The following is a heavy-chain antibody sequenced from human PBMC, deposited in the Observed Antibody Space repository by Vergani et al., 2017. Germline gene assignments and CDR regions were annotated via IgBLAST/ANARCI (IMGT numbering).Heavy chain of an antibody. V-gene: IGHV3-64*04. D-gene: IGHD2-2*01. J-gene: IGHJ4*02. CDR3: AKDRSSSTSCPFDY. CDR2: ISSDGKST. CDR1: GFTFSTFN. Sequence: LESGGGLVQPGGSIRLSCFGSGFTFSTFNMHWVRQIPGKGLEYISGISSDGKSTNYAKSVKGRFIVTRDNSKNTLYLQMNSLRAEDTAVYYCAKDRSSSTSCPFDYWGQGTLVTVSS.